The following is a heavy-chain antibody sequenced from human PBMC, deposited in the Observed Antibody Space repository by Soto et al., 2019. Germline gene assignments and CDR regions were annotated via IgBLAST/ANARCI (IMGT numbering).Heavy chain of an antibody. D-gene: IGHD3-3*01. CDR1: SGSISSYY. CDR3: ARSIGSGYLNAFDS. CDR2: IFYSGST. V-gene: IGHV4-59*12. Sequence: QVQLQESGPGLVKPSETLSLTCTVSSGSISSYYWSWIRQPPGKGLELIGYIFYSGSTNYNPSLKSRVTISVDTSKNPFSLHLISVTAADTAVYYCARSIGSGYLNAFDSWGQGTRVTVSS. J-gene: IGHJ3*02.